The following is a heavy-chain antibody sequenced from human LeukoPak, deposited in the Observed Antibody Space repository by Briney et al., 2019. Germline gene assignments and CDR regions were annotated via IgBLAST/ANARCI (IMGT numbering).Heavy chain of an antibody. Sequence: ASVKVSCKASGGTFTNYVINWVRQAPGQGLEWMGGSIPIFETAYYAQKFQGRVTITADKSTITSYMELSSLRSEDTAVYYCARDRGGRPMTTRAFDLWGQGTKVTVYS. CDR3: ARDRGGRPMTTRAFDL. D-gene: IGHD4-11*01. V-gene: IGHV1-69*06. CDR1: GGTFTNYV. CDR2: SIPIFETA. J-gene: IGHJ3*01.